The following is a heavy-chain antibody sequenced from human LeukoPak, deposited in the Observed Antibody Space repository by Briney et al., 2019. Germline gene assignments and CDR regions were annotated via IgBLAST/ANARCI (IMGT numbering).Heavy chain of an antibody. J-gene: IGHJ3*01. CDR1: GYIFITYW. V-gene: IGHV5-51*01. CDR2: IYPGDSDT. D-gene: IGHD3-22*01. Sequence: GESLKISCKGSGYIFITYWIAWVRQVPGKGLEWMGIIYPGDSDTRYSPSFQGQVTISADKSVSTAYLHWSSLKASDTAIYYCARPNITSYYDSRGSDAFDVWGQGTMVTVSS. CDR3: ARPNITSYYDSRGSDAFDV.